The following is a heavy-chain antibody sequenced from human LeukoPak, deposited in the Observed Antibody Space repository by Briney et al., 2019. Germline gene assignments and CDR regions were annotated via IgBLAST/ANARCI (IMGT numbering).Heavy chain of an antibody. V-gene: IGHV3-48*03. Sequence: GGSLRLSCEDSGFTFRSYEMNWVRQAPGKGLEWVSYISSSSSTIYYADSVKGRFTISRDNAKNSLSLQMNSLRAEDTAVYYCIVLAVTGTFGFDYWGQGTLVTVSS. D-gene: IGHD6-19*01. CDR1: GFTFRSYE. J-gene: IGHJ4*02. CDR3: IVLAVTGTFGFDY. CDR2: ISSSSSTI.